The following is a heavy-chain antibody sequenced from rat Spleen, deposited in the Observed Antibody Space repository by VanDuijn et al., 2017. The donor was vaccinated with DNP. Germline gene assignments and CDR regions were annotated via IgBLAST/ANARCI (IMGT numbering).Heavy chain of an antibody. D-gene: IGHD4-3*01. Sequence: EVQLVESGGGLVQPGRSMKLSCAASGFTFSNYYMAWVRQAPTKGLEWVAYIGSDGYAPYYGDSVKGRFTISRDNAKSTLYLQMNSLRSEDMATYYCVRWNSGHFDYWGQGVMVTVSS. J-gene: IGHJ2*01. CDR2: IGSDGYAP. CDR1: GFTFSNYY. V-gene: IGHV5-22*01. CDR3: VRWNSGHFDY.